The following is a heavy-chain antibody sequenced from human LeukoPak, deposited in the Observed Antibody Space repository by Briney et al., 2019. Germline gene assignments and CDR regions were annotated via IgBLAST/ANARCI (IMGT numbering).Heavy chain of an antibody. CDR3: ARDGGATMVRGVATYDS. CDR1: GFTFSTYS. Sequence: PGGSLRLSCAASGFTFSTYSMNWVRQAPGKGLEWVSAISSDGKYIYYADSVKGRFTVSRDNAKNSLYLQMNSLRAEDTAVYYCARDGGATMVRGVATYDSWGQGTLVTVSS. V-gene: IGHV3-21*01. CDR2: ISSDGKYI. D-gene: IGHD3-10*01. J-gene: IGHJ4*02.